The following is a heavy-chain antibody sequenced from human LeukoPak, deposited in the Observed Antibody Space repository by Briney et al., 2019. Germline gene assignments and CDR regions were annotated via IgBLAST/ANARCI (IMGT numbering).Heavy chain of an antibody. Sequence: GGSLRLSCAASGSTFSSYAMSWVRQAPGKGLEWVSAISGSGGSTYYADSVKGRFTISRDNSKNTLYLQMNSLRAEDPAVYYCAKRLAAAGFDYWGQGTLVTVSS. J-gene: IGHJ4*02. CDR1: GSTFSSYA. CDR3: AKRLAAAGFDY. V-gene: IGHV3-23*01. D-gene: IGHD6-13*01. CDR2: ISGSGGST.